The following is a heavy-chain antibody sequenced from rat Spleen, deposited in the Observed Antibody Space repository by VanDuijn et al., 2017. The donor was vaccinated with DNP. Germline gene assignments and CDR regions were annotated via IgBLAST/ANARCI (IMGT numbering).Heavy chain of an antibody. CDR2: INYSGTT. Sequence: EVQLQESGSGLVKPSQSLSLTCSVTGYSITSNYWGWIRKFPGNKMEYIGHINYSGTTTYNPSLKSRISITRDTSKNQFFLHLNAVTTEDTATYYCAREEAYYGDDYFDYWGQGLMVTVSS. J-gene: IGHJ2*01. CDR1: GYSITSNY. CDR3: AREEAYYGDDYFDY. V-gene: IGHV3-1*01. D-gene: IGHD4-1*01.